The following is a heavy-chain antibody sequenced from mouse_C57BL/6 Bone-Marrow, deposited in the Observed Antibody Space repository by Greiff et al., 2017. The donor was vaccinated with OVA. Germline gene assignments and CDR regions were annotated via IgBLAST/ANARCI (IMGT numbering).Heavy chain of an antibody. D-gene: IGHD1-1*01. CDR1: GFTFSSYA. Sequence: EVKLVESGGGLVKPGGSLKLSCAASGFTFSSYAMSWVRQTPEKRLEWVATISDGGSYTYYPDNVKGRFTISRDNAKNNLYLQMSHLKSEDTAMYYCARGALVITTVVASSMDYWGQGTSVTVSS. J-gene: IGHJ4*01. CDR3: ARGALVITTVVASSMDY. V-gene: IGHV5-4*03. CDR2: ISDGGSYT.